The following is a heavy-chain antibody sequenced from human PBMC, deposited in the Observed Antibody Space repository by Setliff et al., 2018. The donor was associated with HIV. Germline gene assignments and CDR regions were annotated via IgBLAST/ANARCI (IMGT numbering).Heavy chain of an antibody. CDR2: ILSTGERT. V-gene: IGHV3-23*01. D-gene: IGHD3-22*01. CDR1: GFTFSNYA. J-gene: IGHJ4*02. Sequence: GGSLRLSCAASGFTFSNYAMGWVRQAPGEGLEWVSAILSTGERTFYADSVKGRFTISRDNSKHTVYLQMNSLRAEDTAEYYCAKGLAASGLGYFDSWGRGILVTVSS. CDR3: AKGLAASGLGYFDS.